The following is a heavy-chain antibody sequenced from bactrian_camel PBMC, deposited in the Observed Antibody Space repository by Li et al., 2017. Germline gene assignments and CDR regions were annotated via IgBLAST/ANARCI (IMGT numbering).Heavy chain of an antibody. Sequence: HVQLVESGGGSVEVGGSLTLSCLAPGFTSNNCGVDWYRQGSSAMHDWVASIKAEGNARYRDSVKGRFFISKDNALKMVYLQMHSLRSEDSGLYYCTLGWIERGQLRSGQGTQVTVS. V-gene: IGHV3S53*01. CDR2: IKAEGNA. CDR1: GFTSNNCG. D-gene: IGHD2*01. J-gene: IGHJ4*01.